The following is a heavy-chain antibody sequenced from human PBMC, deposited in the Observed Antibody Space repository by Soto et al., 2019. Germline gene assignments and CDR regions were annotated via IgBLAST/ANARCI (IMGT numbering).Heavy chain of an antibody. CDR3: ARATRSGSPHFDH. Sequence: ASVKVSCKASKYPFTGYYLHWVRQAPGQGLEWMGWINPNSGGTNYAQNFQGRVTMTRDTSISTAYMELSRLRSDDTAVYFCARATRSGSPHFDHWGQGTLVTVSS. D-gene: IGHD5-12*01. CDR1: KYPFTGYY. CDR2: INPNSGGT. J-gene: IGHJ4*02. V-gene: IGHV1-2*02.